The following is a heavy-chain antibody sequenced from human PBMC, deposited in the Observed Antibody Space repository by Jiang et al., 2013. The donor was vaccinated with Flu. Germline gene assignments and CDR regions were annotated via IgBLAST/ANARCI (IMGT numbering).Heavy chain of an antibody. CDR1: GFTFSSYA. J-gene: IGHJ1*01. Sequence: QLLESGGGLVQPGGSLRLSCAASGFTFSSYAMSWVRQAPGKGLEWVSSISGSGDNTYYADSVKGRFTISRDNSKNTLYLQMNSLRAEDTAVYYCAKDGAAFGVLTGYFQHWGQGTLVTVSS. D-gene: IGHD3-3*01. CDR3: AKDGAAFGVLTGYFQH. V-gene: IGHV3-23*01. CDR2: ISGSGDNT.